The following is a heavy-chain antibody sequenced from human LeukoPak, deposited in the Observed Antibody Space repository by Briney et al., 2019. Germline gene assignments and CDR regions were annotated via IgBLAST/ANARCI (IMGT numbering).Heavy chain of an antibody. CDR2: IYYSGST. CDR3: ARHQWVPAFDI. CDR1: GASISSSSYY. V-gene: IGHV4-39*07. D-gene: IGHD1-26*01. Sequence: SETLSLTCTVSGASISSSSYYWGWIRQPPGKGLEWIGTIYYSGSTYYNPSLKSRVTISVDTSRDQFSLKLSSVTAADTAVYYCARHQWVPAFDIWGQGTMVTVSS. J-gene: IGHJ3*02.